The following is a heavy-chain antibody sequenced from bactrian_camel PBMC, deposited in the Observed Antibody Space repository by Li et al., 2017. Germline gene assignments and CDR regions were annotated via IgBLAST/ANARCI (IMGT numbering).Heavy chain of an antibody. CDR3: AADSSVRTTECQYNY. CDR1: GSTSEIYC. D-gene: IGHD5*01. J-gene: IGHJ4*01. Sequence: HVQLVESGGGSVQPGGSLRLSCAASGSTSEIYCMGWFRDVPGKGREGIAGLWTGDGSTYYSDSVKGRFTISEDRAKNTVYLQMDSLKPEDTGIYYCAADSSVRTTECQYNYWGQGTQVTVS. CDR2: LWTGDGST. V-gene: IGHV3S61*01.